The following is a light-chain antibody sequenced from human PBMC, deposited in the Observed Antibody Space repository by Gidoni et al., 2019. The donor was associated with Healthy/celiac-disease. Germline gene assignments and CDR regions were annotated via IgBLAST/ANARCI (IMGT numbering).Light chain of an antibody. CDR3: QQRSNWPLT. V-gene: IGKV3-11*01. CDR2: DAS. Sequence: DIVSTLSPATLSLSPGDRATLSCRASQSVSSYLAWYQQKPGQAPRLLIYDASNRATGIPARFSGSGSGTDFTLTISSLEPEDFAVYYCQQRSNWPLTFGGGTKVEIK. CDR1: QSVSSY. J-gene: IGKJ4*01.